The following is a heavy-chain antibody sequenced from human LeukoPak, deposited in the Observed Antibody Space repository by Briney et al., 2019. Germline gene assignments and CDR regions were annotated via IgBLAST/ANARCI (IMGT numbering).Heavy chain of an antibody. Sequence: GGSLRLSCAASGFIFSSYSMNWVRQDPGKGLVWVSRISSDASITSYANPVKGRFTISRDNAKNTLYLQMNSLRAEDTALYYCATSARTYIGSSLDYWGQGTLVTVSS. J-gene: IGHJ4*02. V-gene: IGHV3-74*01. CDR1: GFIFSSYS. CDR2: ISSDASIT. CDR3: ATSARTYIGSSLDY. D-gene: IGHD2-15*01.